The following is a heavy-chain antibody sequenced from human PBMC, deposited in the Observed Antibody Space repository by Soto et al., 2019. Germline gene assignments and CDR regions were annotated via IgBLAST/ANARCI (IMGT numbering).Heavy chain of an antibody. CDR2: IGPKSDYT. J-gene: IGHJ4*02. D-gene: IGHD4-17*01. V-gene: IGHV3-11*06. CDR1: GFTFSDYA. CDR3: ARDFYGEDC. Sequence: QMQLVVSGGALVKPGGSLRLSCAASGFTFSDYAMTWIRQAPGKGLEWAAHIGPKSDYTLYADSVKGRFFISRDNARNSLFLQMNSLTDEDTGVYYCARDFYGEDCWGRGTQVTVSS.